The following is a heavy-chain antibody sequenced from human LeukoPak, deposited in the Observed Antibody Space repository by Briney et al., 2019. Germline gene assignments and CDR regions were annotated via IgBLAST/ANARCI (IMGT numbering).Heavy chain of an antibody. V-gene: IGHV3-7*04. CDR3: TRVGYIDEGIDY. CDR1: GFTFSSYW. D-gene: IGHD5-24*01. Sequence: PRGSLKLSCAASGFTFSSYWMNWARQAPGKGLEWVANIKQDGSKKSYVDSVKGRFTISRDNAKNSLYLQMNSLRAEDTAIYYCTRVGYIDEGIDYWGQGTLVTVSS. J-gene: IGHJ4*02. CDR2: IKQDGSKK.